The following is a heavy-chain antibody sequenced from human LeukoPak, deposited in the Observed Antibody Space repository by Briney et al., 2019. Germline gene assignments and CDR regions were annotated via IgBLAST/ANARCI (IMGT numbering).Heavy chain of an antibody. V-gene: IGHV3-23*01. D-gene: IGHD3-22*01. CDR1: GFTFSNYA. J-gene: IGHJ5*02. CDR3: AKDPHYDSSGYSFDP. Sequence: GGSLRLSCAASGFTFSNYAMSWVRQAPGKGLEWVTGIRGSGGSTYYADSVKGRFTISRDNSKNTLYLQMNSLRAEDTAVYYCAKDPHYDSSGYSFDPWGQGTLVTVSS. CDR2: IRGSGGST.